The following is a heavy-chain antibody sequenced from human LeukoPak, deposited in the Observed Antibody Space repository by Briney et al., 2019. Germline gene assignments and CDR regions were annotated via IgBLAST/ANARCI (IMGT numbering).Heavy chain of an antibody. CDR2: ISLRAGST. CDR3: AVPPGFGAY. J-gene: IGHJ4*02. CDR1: GFTFSNYY. V-gene: IGHV1-46*01. D-gene: IGHD2-2*01. Sequence: ASVKVSCKTSGFTFSNYYMNWVRQAPGQGLEWMGIISLRAGSTTYAQNFQDRVTMTRDTSTSTVYMELSSLRSEDTAVYYCAVPPGFGAYWGQGTLVTVSS.